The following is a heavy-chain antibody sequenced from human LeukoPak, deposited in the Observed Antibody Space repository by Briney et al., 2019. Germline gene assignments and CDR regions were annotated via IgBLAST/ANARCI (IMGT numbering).Heavy chain of an antibody. J-gene: IGHJ6*02. CDR2: ISYDGSNK. CDR3: ARMYCSSTSCQPVAGLKSVGYYYYGMDV. V-gene: IGHV3-30*04. D-gene: IGHD2-2*01. Sequence: GGSLRLSCAASGFTFSSYAMHWVRQAPGKGLEWVAVISYDGSNKYYADSVKGRFTISRDNSKNTLYLQMNSLRAEDTAVYYCARMYCSSTSCQPVAGLKSVGYYYYGMDVWGQGTTVTVSS. CDR1: GFTFSSYA.